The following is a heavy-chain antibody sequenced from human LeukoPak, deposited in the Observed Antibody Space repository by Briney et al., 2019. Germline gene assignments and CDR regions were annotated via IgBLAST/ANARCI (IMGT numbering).Heavy chain of an antibody. V-gene: IGHV4-59*13. J-gene: IGHJ4*02. Sequence: PSETLSLTCAVSGGVIRGYYWSGIRHPPGEGRVWIGYIYYSGSTKYHPSHKRRLTISVDTSKNQFSLRLSPGTAADTAMYYCAKEKYGGSNDYWGQGTLVTVSS. D-gene: IGHD2-15*01. CDR2: IYYSGST. CDR3: AKEKYGGSNDY. CDR1: GGVIRGYY.